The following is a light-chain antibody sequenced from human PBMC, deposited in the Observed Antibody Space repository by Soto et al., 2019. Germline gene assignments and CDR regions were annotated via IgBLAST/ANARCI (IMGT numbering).Light chain of an antibody. CDR3: QQRYSAPWT. CDR1: QHINNY. J-gene: IGKJ1*01. CDR2: AAS. V-gene: IGKV1-39*01. Sequence: DIQMTQSPSSLSASVGDRVTITCRASQHINNYLNWYQQKPGKAPKLLIHAASSFQSGVPSRFSGSGYGTDFTLTINSLQHEDSASYYCQQRYSAPWTFGQGTKVEIK.